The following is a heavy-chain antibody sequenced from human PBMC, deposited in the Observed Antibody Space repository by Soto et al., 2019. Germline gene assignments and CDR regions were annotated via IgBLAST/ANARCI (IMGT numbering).Heavy chain of an antibody. V-gene: IGHV3-30-3*01. CDR1: GFTFSYYA. CDR3: ARDSFGLDV. Sequence: GGSLRLSCAASGFTFSYYAMHWVRQSPGKGLEWVSFISYDGSNGYYADSMKGRFTISRDNSKNTLYLQMDSLRAEDTAVYYCARDSFGLDVWGQGTTVTVSS. J-gene: IGHJ6*02. CDR2: ISYDGSNG.